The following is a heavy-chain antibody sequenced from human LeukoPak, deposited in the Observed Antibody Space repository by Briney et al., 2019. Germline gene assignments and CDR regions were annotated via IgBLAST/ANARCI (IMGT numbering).Heavy chain of an antibody. CDR2: INYSEKP. CDR1: GYSIRSGYH. V-gene: IGHV4-38-2*02. CDR3: ARSEINDYMNY. D-gene: IGHD4-11*01. Sequence: PSETLSLTCSVSGYSIRSGYHWAWIRQPPGKGLEWIGSINYSEKPYYNPSLKSRVTISVDTSKNRFSLKMTSVTAADTAFYFCARSEINDYMNYWGQGMPVTVSS. J-gene: IGHJ4*02.